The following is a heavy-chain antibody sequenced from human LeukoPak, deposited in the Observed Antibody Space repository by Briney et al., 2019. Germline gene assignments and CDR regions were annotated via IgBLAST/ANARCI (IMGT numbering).Heavy chain of an antibody. D-gene: IGHD6-19*01. CDR3: AKLGIAVAGTRYLQQ. J-gene: IGHJ1*01. V-gene: IGHV4-59*01. CDR1: GGSFSDYY. CDR2: FYYSGSS. Sequence: SETLSLTCTDSGGSFSDYYWSWIRQPPAKGLEWIGYFYYSGSSNCSPSLKSRVTILVDTSENQFSLKLSSVTAADTAVYYCAKLGIAVAGTRYLQQWGPGTLVTVSS.